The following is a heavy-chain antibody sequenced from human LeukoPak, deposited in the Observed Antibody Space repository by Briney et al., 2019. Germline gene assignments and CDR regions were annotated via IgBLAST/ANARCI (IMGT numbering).Heavy chain of an antibody. CDR1: GGSISSGSYY. V-gene: IGHV4-61*02. J-gene: IGHJ5*02. CDR2: IYTSGST. Sequence: SQTLSLTCTVSGGSISSGSYYWSWIRQPAGKGLEWIGRIYTSGSTNYNPSLKSRVTISVDTSKNQFSLKLSSVTAADTAVYYCAGESSITMVRGVMGWFDPWGQGTLVTVSS. D-gene: IGHD3-10*01. CDR3: AGESSITMVRGVMGWFDP.